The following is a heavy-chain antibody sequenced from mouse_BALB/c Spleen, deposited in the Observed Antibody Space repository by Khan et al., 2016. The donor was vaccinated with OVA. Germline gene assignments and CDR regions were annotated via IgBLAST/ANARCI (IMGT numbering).Heavy chain of an antibody. CDR3: ARDSNFDY. Sequence: EVELVESGGGLVQPGGSRKLSCAASGFTFSRFGMHWARQAPEKGLEWVAYISSGSSTIYYADTVKGRFTISRDNPKNTLFLQMTSLRSEDTAMYYCARDSNFDYWGQGTTLTVSS. CDR1: GFTFSRFG. J-gene: IGHJ2*01. CDR2: ISSGSSTI. V-gene: IGHV5-17*02.